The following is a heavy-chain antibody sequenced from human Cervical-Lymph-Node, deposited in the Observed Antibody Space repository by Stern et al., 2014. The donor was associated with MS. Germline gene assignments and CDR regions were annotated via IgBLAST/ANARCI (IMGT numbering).Heavy chain of an antibody. Sequence: EDQLVESGGGLVQPGGSLRLSCAASGFTFSSYAMSWVRQAPGKGLEWVSTISGYGGSTYYADSVKGRFTISRDNSKNTLYLQMNSLRAEDTAVYFCANNVVATQDFDYWGQGTLVTVSS. J-gene: IGHJ4*02. CDR2: ISGYGGST. CDR1: GFTFSSYA. D-gene: IGHD5-12*01. CDR3: ANNVVATQDFDY. V-gene: IGHV3-23*04.